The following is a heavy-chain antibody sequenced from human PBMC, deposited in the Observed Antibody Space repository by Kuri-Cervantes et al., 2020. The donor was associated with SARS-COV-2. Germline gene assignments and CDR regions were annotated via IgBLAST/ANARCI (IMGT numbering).Heavy chain of an antibody. V-gene: IGHV3-30*18. CDR3: AKDPRIAARRYYYYYMDV. D-gene: IGHD6-6*01. Sequence: GESLKISCAASGFTFSSYCMHWVRQAPGKGLEWVAVISYDGSNKYYADPVKGRFTISRDNSKNTLYLQMNSLRAEDTAVYYCAKDPRIAARRYYYYYMDVWGKGTTVTVSS. CDR1: GFTFSSYC. CDR2: ISYDGSNK. J-gene: IGHJ6*03.